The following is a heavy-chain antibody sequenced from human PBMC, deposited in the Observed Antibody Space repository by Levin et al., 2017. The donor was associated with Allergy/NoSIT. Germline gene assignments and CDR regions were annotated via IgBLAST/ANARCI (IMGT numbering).Heavy chain of an antibody. CDR2: ISVSGDTT. D-gene: IGHD3-16*01. J-gene: IGHJ6*02. Sequence: GESLKISCAASGFTFSAFVVNWVRQAPGKGLEWVSVISVSGDTTFYADSVQGRFTMSRDNSKNTLFLQMDSLRVEDTAIYYCARSPSDFLGGYGRDVWGQGTTVAVSS. CDR1: GFTFSAFV. V-gene: IGHV3-23*01. CDR3: ARSPSDFLGGYGRDV.